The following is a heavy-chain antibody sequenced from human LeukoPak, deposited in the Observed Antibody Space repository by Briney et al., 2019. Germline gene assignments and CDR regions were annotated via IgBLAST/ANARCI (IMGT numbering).Heavy chain of an antibody. Sequence: GGSLRLSCTASGFIFSNFEMNWVRQAPGKGLQWLAYINSGATSEYYADSVKGRFTISRDNAKNSLYLQMNSLRVQDAAIYYCARVICTGGSCFQNDYWGQGTLVTVSS. J-gene: IGHJ4*02. D-gene: IGHD2-15*01. CDR3: ARVICTGGSCFQNDY. CDR2: INSGATSE. V-gene: IGHV3-48*03. CDR1: GFIFSNFE.